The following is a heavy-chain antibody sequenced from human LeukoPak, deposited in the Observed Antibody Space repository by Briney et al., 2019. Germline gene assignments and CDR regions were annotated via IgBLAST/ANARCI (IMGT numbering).Heavy chain of an antibody. D-gene: IGHD6-19*01. J-gene: IGHJ1*01. V-gene: IGHV1-69*06. CDR3: ARGPQWLPQGQYFQH. Sequence: GASVKVSCKASGGTFSSYAISWVRQAPGQGLEWMGGIIPIFGTANYAQKFQGRVTITADKSTSTAYMELSSLRSEDTAVYYCARGPQWLPQGQYFQHWGQGTLVTVPS. CDR1: GGTFSSYA. CDR2: IIPIFGTA.